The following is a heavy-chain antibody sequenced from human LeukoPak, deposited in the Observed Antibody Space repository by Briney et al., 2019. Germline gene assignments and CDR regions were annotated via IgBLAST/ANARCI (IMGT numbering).Heavy chain of an antibody. D-gene: IGHD3-3*01. CDR1: GFTFSSYA. CDR3: ARIYDEDAFDI. J-gene: IGHJ3*02. Sequence: GGSLRLSCAASGFTFSSYAMHWVRQAPGKGLEWVAVISYDGSNKYYADSVKGRFTISRDNSKNTLYLQMNSLRAEDTAVYYCARIYDEDAFDIWGQGTMVTVSS. CDR2: ISYDGSNK. V-gene: IGHV3-30*04.